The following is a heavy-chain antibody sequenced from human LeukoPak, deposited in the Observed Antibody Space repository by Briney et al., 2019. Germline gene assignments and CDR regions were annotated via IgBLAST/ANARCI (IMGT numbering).Heavy chain of an antibody. V-gene: IGHV1-69*04. Sequence: SVKVSCKASGGTFSSYAISWVRQAPGQGLEWMGRIIPILGIANYAQKFQGRVTITADKSTSTAYMELSSLRSEDTAVYYCARGSGGSTSGFDYWGQGTLVTVSS. CDR3: ARGSGGSTSGFDY. J-gene: IGHJ4*02. CDR2: IIPILGIA. CDR1: GGTFSSYA. D-gene: IGHD2-2*01.